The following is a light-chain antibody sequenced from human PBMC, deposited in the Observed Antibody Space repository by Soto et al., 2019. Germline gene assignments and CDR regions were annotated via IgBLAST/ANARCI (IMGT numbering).Light chain of an antibody. CDR1: SSDVGSYNL. Sequence: QSALTQPASVSGSPGQSITISCTGTSSDVGSYNLVSWYQQHPGKAHKLMIYEVSKRPSGVSNRFSGSKSGNTASLTISGLQAEDEADYYCCSYAGSSTFFGTGTKVTVL. V-gene: IGLV2-23*02. CDR2: EVS. CDR3: CSYAGSSTF. J-gene: IGLJ1*01.